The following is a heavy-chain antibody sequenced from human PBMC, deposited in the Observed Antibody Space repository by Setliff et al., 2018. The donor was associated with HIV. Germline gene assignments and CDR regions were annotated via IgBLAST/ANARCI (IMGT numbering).Heavy chain of an antibody. J-gene: IGHJ5*02. CDR1: GFTFSSYG. D-gene: IGHD6-6*01. Sequence: PGGSLRLSCAAYGFTFSSYGMHWVRQAPGKGLEWVAFIRYDGSNKYYADSVKGRFTISRDNSKNTLYRQMNSLRVEDTAVYYCGRGISARPGAPGNWFDPWGQGTLVTVSS. CDR2: IRYDGSNK. V-gene: IGHV3-30*02. CDR3: GRGISARPGAPGNWFDP.